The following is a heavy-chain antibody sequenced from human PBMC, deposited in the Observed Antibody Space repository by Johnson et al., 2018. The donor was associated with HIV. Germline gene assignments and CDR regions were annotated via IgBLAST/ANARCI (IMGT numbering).Heavy chain of an antibody. CDR1: AFTFSDYG. D-gene: IGHD6-13*01. V-gene: IGHV3-NL1*01. CDR3: AKGYSSSWYVAFDI. J-gene: IGHJ3*02. Sequence: QVQLVESGGGVVQPGGSLRLSCAASAFTFSDYGMHWVRQAPGKGLEWVSVISGNGGTTYYADSVTGRFTFSRDNSKNTLYLQMNSLRAEDTAVYYCAKGYSSSWYVAFDIWGQGTMVTVSS. CDR2: ISGNGGTT.